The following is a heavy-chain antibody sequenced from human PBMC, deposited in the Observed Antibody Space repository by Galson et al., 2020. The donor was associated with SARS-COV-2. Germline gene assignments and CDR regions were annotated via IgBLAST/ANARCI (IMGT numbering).Heavy chain of an antibody. V-gene: IGHV4-59*08. CDR3: ARHIRGADYGDYFYYGMDV. Sequence: SQTLSLTCSVSGGSIKSYCWSWFRQPPGQGLEWIAYLYYTGTTKYSPSLMSRVTISVDTSKNQFSLRLNSVTAADTALYYCARHIRGADYGDYFYYGMDVWGQGTTVTVSS. D-gene: IGHD4-17*01. CDR1: GGSIKSYC. J-gene: IGHJ6*02. CDR2: LYYTGTT.